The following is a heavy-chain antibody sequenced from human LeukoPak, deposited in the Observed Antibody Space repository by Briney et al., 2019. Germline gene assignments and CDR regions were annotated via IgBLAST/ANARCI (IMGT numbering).Heavy chain of an antibody. J-gene: IGHJ3*02. D-gene: IGHD2-2*01. V-gene: IGHV3-30*02. CDR2: IRYDGSNK. Sequence: PGGSLRLSCAASGFTFSSYGMHWLRQAPGKGLESVAFIRYDGSNKYYADSVKGRFTISRDNSKNTLYLQMNSLRAEDTAVYYCAKDIVVVPALHDAFDIWGQGTMVTVSS. CDR1: GFTFSSYG. CDR3: AKDIVVVPALHDAFDI.